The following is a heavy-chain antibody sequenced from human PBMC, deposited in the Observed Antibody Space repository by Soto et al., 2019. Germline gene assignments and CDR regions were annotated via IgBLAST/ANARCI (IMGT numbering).Heavy chain of an antibody. J-gene: IGHJ6*02. CDR1: GGTFSSYA. D-gene: IGHD3-22*01. CDR3: ASRYYYDSSGYWAIRYYYGMDV. CDR2: IIPIFGTA. Sequence: QVQLVQSGAEVKKPGSSVKVSCKASGGTFSSYAISWVRQAPGQGLEWMGGIIPIFGTANYAQKFQGRVTITADESTSTAYMGLSSLRSEDTAVYYCASRYYYDSSGYWAIRYYYGMDVWGQGTTVTVSS. V-gene: IGHV1-69*12.